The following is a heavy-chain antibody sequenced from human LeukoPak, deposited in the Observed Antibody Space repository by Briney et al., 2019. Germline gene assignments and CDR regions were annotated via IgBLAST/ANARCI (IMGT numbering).Heavy chain of an antibody. CDR3: ARAYKILTGYYVLGAFDI. J-gene: IGHJ3*02. D-gene: IGHD3-9*01. Sequence: SGTLSLTCTISGGSISSGGYYWSWIRQHPGKGLEWIGYIYYSGSTYYNPSLKSRVTISVDTSKNQFSLKLSSVTAADTAVYYCARAYKILTGYYVLGAFDIWGQGTMVTVSS. V-gene: IGHV4-31*03. CDR2: IYYSGST. CDR1: GGSISSGGYY.